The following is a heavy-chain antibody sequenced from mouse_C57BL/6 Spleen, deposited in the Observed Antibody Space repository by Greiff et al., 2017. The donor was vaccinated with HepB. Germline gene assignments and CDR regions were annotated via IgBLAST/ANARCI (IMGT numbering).Heavy chain of an antibody. D-gene: IGHD2-4*01. CDR3: ARRDYRDWYFDD. CDR2: IYPGDGDT. V-gene: IGHV1-82*01. Sequence: QVQLQQSGPELVKPGASVKISCKASGYAFSSSWMNWVKQRPGKGLEWIGRIYPGDGDTNYNGKFKGKATLTADKSSSTAYMQRSSLTSEDSAVYFCARRDYRDWYFDDWGTGTTVTVSS. CDR1: GYAFSSSW. J-gene: IGHJ1*03.